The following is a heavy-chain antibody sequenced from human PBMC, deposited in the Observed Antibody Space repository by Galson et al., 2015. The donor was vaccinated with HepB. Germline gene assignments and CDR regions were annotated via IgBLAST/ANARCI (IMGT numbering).Heavy chain of an antibody. V-gene: IGHV3-30*18. CDR3: AKDPSSGRQGSNYYYYYYMDV. CDR2: ISYDGSNK. Sequence: SLRLSCAASGFTFSSYGMHWVRQAPGKGLEWVAVISYDGSNKYYADSVKGRFTVSRDNSKNTLYLQMNSLRAEDTAVYYCAKDPSSGRQGSNYYYYYYMDVWGKGTTVTVSS. J-gene: IGHJ6*03. CDR1: GFTFSSYG. D-gene: IGHD1-26*01.